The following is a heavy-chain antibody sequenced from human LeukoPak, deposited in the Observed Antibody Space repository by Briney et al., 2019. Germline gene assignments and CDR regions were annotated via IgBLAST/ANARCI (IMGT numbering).Heavy chain of an antibody. CDR1: GGSISSGSYF. Sequence: SETLSLTCTVSGGSISSGSYFWSWIRQPAGKGLEWIGRIYTSRSTNYNPSLKGRVTMSVDTSENQFSLKLSSVTAADTAVYYCARADARSRSWFDPWGQGTLVTVSS. J-gene: IGHJ5*02. CDR2: IYTSRST. D-gene: IGHD3-3*01. V-gene: IGHV4-61*02. CDR3: ARADARSRSWFDP.